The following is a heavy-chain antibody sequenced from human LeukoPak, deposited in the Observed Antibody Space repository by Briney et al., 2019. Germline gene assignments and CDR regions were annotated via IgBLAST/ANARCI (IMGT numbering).Heavy chain of an antibody. V-gene: IGHV4-59*01. CDR2: IYYSGST. Sequence: SETLSLTRTVSGGSISSYYWSWIRQPPGKGLEWIGYIYYSGSTNYNPSLKSRVTISVDTSKNQFSLKLSSVTAADTAVYYCARLVGWYLDYWGQGTLVTVSS. D-gene: IGHD6-19*01. CDR1: GGSISSYY. CDR3: ARLVGWYLDY. J-gene: IGHJ4*02.